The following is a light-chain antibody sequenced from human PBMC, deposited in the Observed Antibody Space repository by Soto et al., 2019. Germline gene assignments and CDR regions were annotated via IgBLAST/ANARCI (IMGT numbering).Light chain of an antibody. J-gene: IGKJ5*01. CDR3: QHRSNWPPIT. CDR2: DAS. CDR1: QGIVDT. Sequence: EVVMMQSPATLSVPPREGATLSCRASQGIVDTLAWYQHKPGQTPRLLIYDASNRATGIPARFSGSGSGTDFTLTISSLEAEDFAVYYCQHRSNWPPITFGQGTRLEIK. V-gene: IGKV3-11*01.